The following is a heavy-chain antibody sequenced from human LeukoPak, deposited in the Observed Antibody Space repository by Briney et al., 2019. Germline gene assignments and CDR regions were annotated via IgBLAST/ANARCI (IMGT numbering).Heavy chain of an antibody. CDR1: GYTFTGYY. CDR2: INPNSGGT. J-gene: IGHJ5*02. Sequence: GASVKVSCKASGYTFTGYYMHWVRQAPGQGLEWMGWINPNSGGTNYAQKFQGRVTMTRDMSTSTVYMELSSLRSEDTAVYYCARDPNCSGGSCPNANWFDPWGQGTLVTVSS. CDR3: ARDPNCSGGSCPNANWFDP. D-gene: IGHD2-15*01. V-gene: IGHV1-2*02.